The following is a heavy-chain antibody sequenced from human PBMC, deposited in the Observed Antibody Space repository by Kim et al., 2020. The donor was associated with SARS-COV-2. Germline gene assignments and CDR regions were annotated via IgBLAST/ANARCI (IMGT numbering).Heavy chain of an antibody. D-gene: IGHD6-19*01. V-gene: IGHV4-39*01. CDR3: ARHLAGYSSGWYGYFDL. J-gene: IGHJ2*01. Sequence: LKSRVTISVDTSKNQFSLKLSSGTAADTAVYYCARHLAGYSSGWYGYFDLWGRGTLVTVSS.